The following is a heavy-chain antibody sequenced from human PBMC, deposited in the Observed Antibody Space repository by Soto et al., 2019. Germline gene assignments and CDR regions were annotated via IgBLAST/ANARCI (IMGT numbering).Heavy chain of an antibody. CDR2: ISGSGGST. V-gene: IGHV3-23*01. J-gene: IGHJ6*02. CDR3: AKGVSWNYPHYYYGMDV. CDR1: GFTFSSYA. D-gene: IGHD1-7*01. Sequence: EVQLLESGGGLVQPGGSLRLSCAASGFTFSSYAMSWVRQAPGKGLEWVSAISGSGGSTYYADSVKGRFTISRDNSKNTLYLQMNSLRAEDTAVYYCAKGVSWNYPHYYYGMDVWGQGTTVTVSS.